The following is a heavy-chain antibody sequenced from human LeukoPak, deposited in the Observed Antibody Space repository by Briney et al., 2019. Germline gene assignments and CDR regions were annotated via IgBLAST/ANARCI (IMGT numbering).Heavy chain of an antibody. D-gene: IGHD6-13*01. Sequence: PSETLSLTCAVSGGSISSGCYSWSSIRQPPGKGLERTWYIYDSGSSYYNPSLKSRVTISVDRSKNQFSLKLSSVTAADTAVYYCASGMAAGTEGFDYWGQGTLVTVSS. CDR3: ASGMAAGTEGFDY. J-gene: IGHJ4*02. CDR1: GGSISSGCYS. CDR2: IYDSGSS. V-gene: IGHV4-30-2*01.